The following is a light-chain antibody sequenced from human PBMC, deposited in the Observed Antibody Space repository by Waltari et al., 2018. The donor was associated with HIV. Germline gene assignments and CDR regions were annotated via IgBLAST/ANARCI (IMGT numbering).Light chain of an antibody. J-gene: IGKJ1*01. CDR1: QDISNY. Sequence: DIQMTQSPSSLSASVGDRVTITCQASQDISNYLNWYQQKPGKAPKLLNYDASNLETGVPSRFSGSGSGTDFTFTISSLQPEDIATYYCQQYDNLAWTFGQGTKVEIK. CDR2: DAS. CDR3: QQYDNLAWT. V-gene: IGKV1-33*01.